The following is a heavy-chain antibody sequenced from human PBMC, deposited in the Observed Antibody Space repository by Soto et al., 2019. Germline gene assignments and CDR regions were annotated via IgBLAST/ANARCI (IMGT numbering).Heavy chain of an antibody. CDR2: TSGSGGRT. D-gene: IGHD3-10*01. J-gene: IGHJ4*02. CDR3: AKDLGYYYGSGSYFAY. Sequence: EVQLLESGGGLVQPGGSLRLSCAASGFTFSNYAVSWVRQAPGGGLEWVSTTSGSGGRTYYADSVKSRFTISRDNSKNTLYLQMNSLRAEDTAIYYCAKDLGYYYGSGSYFAYWGQGTLVTVSS. V-gene: IGHV3-23*01. CDR1: GFTFSNYA.